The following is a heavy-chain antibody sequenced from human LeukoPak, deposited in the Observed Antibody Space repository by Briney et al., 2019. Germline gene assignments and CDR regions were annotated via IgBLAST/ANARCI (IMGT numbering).Heavy chain of an antibody. CDR3: ARGRDIYFFAARRYFDY. Sequence: GSLRLSCAASGFTFSSYAMSWIRQPPGKGLEWIGEINHSGSTNYNPSLKSRVTISVDTSKNQFSLKLSSVTAADTAVYYCARGRDIYFFAARRYFDYWGQGTLVTVSS. CDR1: GFTFSSYA. V-gene: IGHV4-34*01. J-gene: IGHJ4*02. CDR2: INHSGST. D-gene: IGHD2/OR15-2a*01.